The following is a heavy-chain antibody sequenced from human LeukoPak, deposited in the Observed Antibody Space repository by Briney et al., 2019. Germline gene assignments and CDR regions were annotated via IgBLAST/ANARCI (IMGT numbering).Heavy chain of an antibody. CDR3: VRLSGSYFDY. CDR1: GFTFSSSW. CDR2: IKHDGGEK. D-gene: IGHD1-26*01. V-gene: IGHV3-7*02. Sequence: GGSLRLSCAASGFTFSSSWMSWVRQAPGKGLEWVANIKHDGGEKYYVDSVKGRFTISRDNAKNSLYLQMNSLRAEDTAVYYCVRLSGSYFDYWGQGTLVTVSS. J-gene: IGHJ4*02.